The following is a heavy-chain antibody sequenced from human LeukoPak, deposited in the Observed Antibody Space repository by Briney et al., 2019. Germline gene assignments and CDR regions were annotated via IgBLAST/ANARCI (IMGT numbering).Heavy chain of an antibody. CDR2: IYYSGST. J-gene: IGHJ4*02. CDR1: GGSISSSSYY. Sequence: SETLSLTCTVSGGSISSSSYYWGWIRQPPGKGLEWIGSIYYSGSTYYNPSLKSRVTISVDTSKNQFSLKLSSVTAADTAVYFCARPFGAGDYDGSGSYYFDYWGQGTLVTVSS. CDR3: ARPFGAGDYDGSGSYYFDY. D-gene: IGHD3-10*01. V-gene: IGHV4-39*01.